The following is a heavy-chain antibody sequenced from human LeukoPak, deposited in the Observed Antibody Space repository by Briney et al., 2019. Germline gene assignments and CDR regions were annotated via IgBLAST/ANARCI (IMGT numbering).Heavy chain of an antibody. CDR2: ISSSSSYI. CDR1: GFTFSSYS. V-gene: IGHV3-21*01. J-gene: IGHJ3*02. D-gene: IGHD3-16*01. CDR3: ARGRGIGDDAFDI. Sequence: PGGSLRLSCAASGFTFSSYSMNWVRQAPGKGLEWVSSISSSSSYIYYADSVKGRFTISRDNAKSSLYLQMNSLRAEDTAVYYCARGRGIGDDAFDIWGQGTMVTVSS.